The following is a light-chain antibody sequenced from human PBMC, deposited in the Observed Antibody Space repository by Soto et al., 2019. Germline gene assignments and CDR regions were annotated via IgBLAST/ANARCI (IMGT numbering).Light chain of an antibody. CDR3: CSYAGNSPFGYV. V-gene: IGLV2-23*02. CDR2: EVS. Sequence: QSALTQPASVSGSPGQSITISCTGTSSDVGSYNLVSWYQQHPGKAPKLMIYEVSKRPSGVSNRFSGSKSGNTASLTISGLQAEDESDYYCCSYAGNSPFGYVFGTGTNVTVL. J-gene: IGLJ1*01. CDR1: SSDVGSYNL.